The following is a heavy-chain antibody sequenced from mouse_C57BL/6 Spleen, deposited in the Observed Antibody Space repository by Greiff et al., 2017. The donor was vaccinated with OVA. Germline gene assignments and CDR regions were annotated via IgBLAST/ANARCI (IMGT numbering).Heavy chain of an antibody. Sequence: VQLKESGGGLVKPGGSLKLSCAASGFTFSSYAMSWVRQTPEKRLEWVATISAGGSYTYYPDNVKGRFTISRDNAKNNLYLQMSHLKSEDTAMYYCAREPRAYWGQGTLVTVSA. CDR1: GFTFSSYA. CDR3: AREPRAY. V-gene: IGHV5-4*01. CDR2: ISAGGSYT. J-gene: IGHJ3*01.